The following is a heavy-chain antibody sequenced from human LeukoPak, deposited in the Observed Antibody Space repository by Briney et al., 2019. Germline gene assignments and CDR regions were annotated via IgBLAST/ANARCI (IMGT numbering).Heavy chain of an antibody. CDR2: VSLNSGDT. Sequence: GASVKVSCKASGYTFTDYYIHWVRQAPGQGLEWMGWVSLNSGDTYYAQNFQDRVTMTGDTSISTAYLELSRLRSDDTAVFYCARSYFDVLTNYYMWLAPWGQGTLVTVSS. CDR3: ARSYFDVLTNYYMWLAP. CDR1: GYTFTDYY. V-gene: IGHV1-2*02. J-gene: IGHJ5*02. D-gene: IGHD3-9*01.